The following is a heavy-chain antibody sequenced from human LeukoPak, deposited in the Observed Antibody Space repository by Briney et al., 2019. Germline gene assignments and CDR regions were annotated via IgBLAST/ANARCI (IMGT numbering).Heavy chain of an antibody. CDR1: GGSFSGYY. J-gene: IGHJ4*02. CDR2: INHSGST. Sequence: SETLSLTCAVYGGSFSGYYWSWIRQPPGKGLEWIGEINHSGSTNYNPSLKSRVAISVDTSKNQFSLKLSSVTAADTAVYYCARHPRNYYYGSGSPQKNYYFDYWGQGTLVTVSS. CDR3: ARHPRNYYYGSGSPQKNYYFDY. D-gene: IGHD3-10*01. V-gene: IGHV4-34*01.